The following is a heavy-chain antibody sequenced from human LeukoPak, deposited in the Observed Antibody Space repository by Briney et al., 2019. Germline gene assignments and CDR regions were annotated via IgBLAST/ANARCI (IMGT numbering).Heavy chain of an antibody. V-gene: IGHV3-30-3*01. Sequence: GGSLRLSCAASGFTFSSYAMHWVRQAPGKGLEWVAVISYDGSNKYYADSVKGRFTISRDNSKNTLYLQMNSLRAEDTAVYYCGRGQYCGGYLDFWGQGTLVTVSS. CDR3: GRGQYCGGYLDF. CDR1: GFTFSSYA. D-gene: IGHD2-21*01. J-gene: IGHJ4*02. CDR2: ISYDGSNK.